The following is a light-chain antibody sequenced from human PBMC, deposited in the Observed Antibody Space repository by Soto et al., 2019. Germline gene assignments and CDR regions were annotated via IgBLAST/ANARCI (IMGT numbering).Light chain of an antibody. CDR1: QSVSSN. J-gene: IGKJ1*01. CDR2: GAS. V-gene: IGKV3-15*01. Sequence: EIVMTQSPATLSVSPGERATLSCRASQSVSSNLAWYQQKPGQVPRLLIYGASTRATGIPARFSGSGSGTEFTLTISSLQSEDFAVYYCQQYNNWPPTWTFGQGPKVVIK. CDR3: QQYNNWPPTWT.